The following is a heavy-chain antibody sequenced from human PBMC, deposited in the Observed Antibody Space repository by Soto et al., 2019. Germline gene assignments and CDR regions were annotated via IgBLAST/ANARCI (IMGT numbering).Heavy chain of an antibody. CDR1: RFSLTIPGMC. CDR3: ARSIRGPRRFNGMDV. Sequence: GPTLVNPTETRALTCTFSRFSLTIPGMCVSWIRQSPGKALEWLALIERDDDDKYYSTSLKTRLTISKDTRKNQVVLTMANMEPADTATYYCARSIRGPRRFNGMDVWGQGTTVTVSS. V-gene: IGHV2-70*13. CDR2: IERDDDDK. J-gene: IGHJ6*02. D-gene: IGHD1-20*01.